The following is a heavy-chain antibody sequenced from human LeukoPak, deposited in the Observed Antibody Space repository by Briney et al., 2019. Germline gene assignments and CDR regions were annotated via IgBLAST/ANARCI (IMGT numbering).Heavy chain of an antibody. D-gene: IGHD3-10*01. J-gene: IGHJ4*02. CDR3: SGKQWVMYYFDS. CDR1: GGSISSSVYY. CDR2: VYYIGST. Sequence: SETLSLTCTVSGGSISSSVYYWGWIRPPPGKGLEWIGSVYYIGSTYYNPSLESRVTISLDTSKNQFSLKLSSVTAADTGVYYWSGKQWVMYYFDSWGQGTLVTVSS. V-gene: IGHV4-39*03.